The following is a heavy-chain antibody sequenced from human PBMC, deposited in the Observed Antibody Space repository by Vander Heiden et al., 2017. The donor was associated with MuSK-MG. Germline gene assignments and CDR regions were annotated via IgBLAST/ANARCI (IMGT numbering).Heavy chain of an antibody. D-gene: IGHD5-18*01. CDR3: ANTARYYYYYYMDV. V-gene: IGHV1-69*01. Sequence: QMQLVQSGAEVKKPGSSVKVSCKASGGTFSSYAISWVRQAPGQGLEWMGGIIPIFGTANYAQKVQGRVTITADESTSTAYMELRSMRSEDTAVYYCANTARYYYYYYMDVWGKGTTVTVSS. J-gene: IGHJ6*03. CDR2: IIPIFGTA. CDR1: GGTFSSYA.